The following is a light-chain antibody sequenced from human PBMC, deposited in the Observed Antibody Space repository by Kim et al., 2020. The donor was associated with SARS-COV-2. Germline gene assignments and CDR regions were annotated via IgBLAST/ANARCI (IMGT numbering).Light chain of an antibody. CDR3: NSWDSSGDLL. Sequence: VALGQTVRITCQGDSLRNYYINWYQQKPGQAPVLVIYNKKDRPSGIPDRFSGSNSGNTASLTITGTQAEDEADYYCNSWDSSGDLLFGGGTQLTVL. V-gene: IGLV3-19*01. J-gene: IGLJ2*01. CDR1: SLRNYY. CDR2: NKK.